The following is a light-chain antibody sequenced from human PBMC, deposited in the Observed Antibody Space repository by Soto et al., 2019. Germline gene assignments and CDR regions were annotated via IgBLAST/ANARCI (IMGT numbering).Light chain of an antibody. CDR2: NTN. CDR3: VLYMGSGISV. J-gene: IGLJ2*01. V-gene: IGLV8-61*01. Sequence: QTVVTQEPSFSVSPGGTVTLTCGLSSGSVSTNYYPSWYQQTPGQAPRTLIYNTNTRSSAVPDRFSGSILGNKAALTITGAQADDESDYYCVLYMGSGISVFGGGTKLTVL. CDR1: SGSVSTNYY.